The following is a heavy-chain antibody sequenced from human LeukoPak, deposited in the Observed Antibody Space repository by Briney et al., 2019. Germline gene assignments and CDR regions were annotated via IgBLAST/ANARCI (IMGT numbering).Heavy chain of an antibody. CDR3: ARDSSPPLPLRYFDSNGGFDY. Sequence: PGGSLRLSCAASGFTFSSYEMNWVRQAPGKGLEWVSYISSSGSTIYYADSVKGRFTISRDNAKNSLYLQMNSLRAEDTAVYYCARDSSPPLPLRYFDSNGGFDYWGQGTLVTVSS. J-gene: IGHJ4*02. CDR2: ISSSGSTI. CDR1: GFTFSSYE. D-gene: IGHD3-9*01. V-gene: IGHV3-48*03.